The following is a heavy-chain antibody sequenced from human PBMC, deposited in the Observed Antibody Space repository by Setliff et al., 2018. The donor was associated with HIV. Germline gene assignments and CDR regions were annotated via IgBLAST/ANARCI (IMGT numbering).Heavy chain of an antibody. D-gene: IGHD3-16*01. Sequence: QPGGSLRLSCAASGFTFSSYAMSWVRQAPGKGLEWVSAISGSGGSTYYADSVKGRFTISRDNSKNTLYLQMNSLRAEDMAVYYCAKDYYDFVWGSSLAYWGQGTLVTVSS. CDR3: AKDYYDFVWGSSLAY. CDR1: GFTFSSYA. J-gene: IGHJ4*02. CDR2: ISGSGGST. V-gene: IGHV3-23*01.